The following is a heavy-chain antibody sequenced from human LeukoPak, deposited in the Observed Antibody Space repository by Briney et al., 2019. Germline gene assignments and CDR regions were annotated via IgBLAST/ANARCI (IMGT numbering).Heavy chain of an antibody. D-gene: IGHD3-10*01. CDR3: ARGGTRVYYYYYMDV. CDR1: GYTFTSYD. Sequence: ASVKVSCKASGYTFTSYDINWVRQATGQGLEWMGWMNPNSGNTGYAQKFQGRVTMTRNTSISTAYMELSSLRSEDTAVYYRARGGTRVYYYYYMDVWGKGTTVTISS. J-gene: IGHJ6*03. CDR2: MNPNSGNT. V-gene: IGHV1-8*01.